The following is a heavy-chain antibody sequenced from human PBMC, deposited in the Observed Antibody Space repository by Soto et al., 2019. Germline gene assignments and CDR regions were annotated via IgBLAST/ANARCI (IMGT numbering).Heavy chain of an antibody. J-gene: IGHJ3*02. CDR2: VYYDGHNK. D-gene: IGHD7-27*01. CDR3: ARDPPSTLGSFDI. CDR1: GFTFSMYS. V-gene: IGHV3-33*01. Sequence: QVQLVESGGGVVQPGRSHRLSCAASGFTFSMYSMHWVRQAPGKGLEWMATVYYDGHNKYYADSVRGRFTISRDNSKNMVYLQMNSLGAEDTAVYYCARDPPSTLGSFDIWGRGTMVTVSS.